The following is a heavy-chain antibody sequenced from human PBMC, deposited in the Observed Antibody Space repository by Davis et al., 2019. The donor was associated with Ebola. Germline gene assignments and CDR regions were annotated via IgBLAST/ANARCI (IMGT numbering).Heavy chain of an antibody. D-gene: IGHD6-13*01. CDR1: GGTFSSYA. CDR2: IIPIFGTA. V-gene: IGHV1-69*06. J-gene: IGHJ4*02. Sequence: SVKVSCKASGGTFSSYAISWVRQAPGQGLEWMGGIIPIFGTANYAQKFQGRVTITADKSMSTAYMELSSLRSEDTAVYYCARDGQQLVLRTFDYWGQGTLVTVSS. CDR3: ARDGQQLVLRTFDY.